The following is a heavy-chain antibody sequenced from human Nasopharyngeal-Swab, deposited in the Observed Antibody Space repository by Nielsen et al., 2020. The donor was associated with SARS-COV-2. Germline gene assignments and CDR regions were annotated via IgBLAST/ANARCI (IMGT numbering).Heavy chain of an antibody. V-gene: IGHV3-23*01. CDR3: ARSNGDYVLDWFDP. D-gene: IGHD4-17*01. Sequence: GESLKISCTASGFTFSTYAMSWVRQAPGKGLEWVSAISASGGSPYYADSVKGRFTISRDNAKNSLYLQMNSLRAEDTAVYYCARSNGDYVLDWFDPWGQGTLVTVSS. CDR2: ISASGGSP. CDR1: GFTFSTYA. J-gene: IGHJ5*02.